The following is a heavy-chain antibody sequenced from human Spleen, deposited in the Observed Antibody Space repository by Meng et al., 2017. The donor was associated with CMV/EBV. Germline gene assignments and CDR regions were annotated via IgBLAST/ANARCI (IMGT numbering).Heavy chain of an antibody. CDR3: ARIEGRRILQYCDIYCSTTDY. J-gene: IGHJ4*02. V-gene: IGHV4-4*02. D-gene: IGHD2/OR15-2a*01. Sequence: SSSLCTWVRQVPGKGLEWSGENYHSVSIHYHQTLRSRVTLSVEKFTNQFSLKMCCVTAADTAVYYCARIEGRRILQYCDIYCSTTDYWGQGTLVTVSS. CDR2: NYHSVSI. CDR1: SSSL.